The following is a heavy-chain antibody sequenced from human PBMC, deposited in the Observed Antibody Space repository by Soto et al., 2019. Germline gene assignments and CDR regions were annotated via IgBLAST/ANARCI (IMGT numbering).Heavy chain of an antibody. D-gene: IGHD2-8*01. CDR2: IIPINGIA. J-gene: IGHJ6*03. CDR3: ASTPGVKLYPIYMDV. Sequence: QVQLVQSGAEVKKPGSSVKVSCTASGGTFSSYTINWVRQAPGQGLEWMGRIIPINGIANYAQKFQGRVTITADKSTSTAYMELRSLRSEDTALYYCASTPGVKLYPIYMDVWGKGTPVTVSS. CDR1: GGTFSSYT. V-gene: IGHV1-69*02.